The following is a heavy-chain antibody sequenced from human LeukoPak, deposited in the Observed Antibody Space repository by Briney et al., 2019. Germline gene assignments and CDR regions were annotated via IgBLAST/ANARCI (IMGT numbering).Heavy chain of an antibody. D-gene: IGHD1-26*01. Sequence: ASVKVSCKASGYTFTGYDINWVRQATGQGLEWMGWMNPNSGNTGYAQKFQGRVTMTRNTSISTAYMELSSLRSEDTAVYYCARGDPVWVDLDYWGQGTLVTVSS. V-gene: IGHV1-8*01. CDR3: ARGDPVWVDLDY. CDR2: MNPNSGNT. CDR1: GYTFTGYD. J-gene: IGHJ4*02.